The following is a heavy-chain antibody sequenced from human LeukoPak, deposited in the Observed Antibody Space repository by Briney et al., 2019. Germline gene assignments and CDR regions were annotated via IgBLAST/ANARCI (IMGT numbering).Heavy chain of an antibody. V-gene: IGHV4-38-2*02. D-gene: IGHD3-22*01. Sequence: SETLSLTCTVSGYSISSGSYWGWIRQPPEKGLESIGFIYSTGSTSYNPSLKSRVTISIDTSQNQFSLRLTSVTAADTAVYYCARFSQYSDSTYHDLDYWGQGTLVSVSS. CDR2: IYSTGST. J-gene: IGHJ4*02. CDR3: ARFSQYSDSTYHDLDY. CDR1: GYSISSGSY.